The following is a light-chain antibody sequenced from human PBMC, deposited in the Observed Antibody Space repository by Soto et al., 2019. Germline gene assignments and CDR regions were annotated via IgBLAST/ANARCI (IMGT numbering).Light chain of an antibody. V-gene: IGLV1-40*01. CDR3: QSSDSSLNV. CDR2: GNS. Sequence: QSVLTQPASVSGAPGPSVTISCTGSSSNIGAGYDVHWYQQLPGTAPKLLIYGNSNRPSGVPDRFSGSKSGTSASLAITGLQAEDEADYYFQSSDSSLNVFGTGTKVTV. CDR1: SSNIGAGYD. J-gene: IGLJ1*01.